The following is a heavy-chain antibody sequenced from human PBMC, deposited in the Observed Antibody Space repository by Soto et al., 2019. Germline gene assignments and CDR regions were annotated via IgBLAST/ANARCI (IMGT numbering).Heavy chain of an antibody. CDR2: IYYSGST. V-gene: IGHV4-31*03. CDR1: GVSIRSSIYY. D-gene: IGHD3-3*01. Sequence: TLSLTCPVSGVSIRSSIYYWSWIRQHPGKGLEWIGYIYYSGSTYYNPSLKSRVTISVDTSKNQFSLKLSSVTVADTAVYYCARRHRTIFGAPGFDPWGQRTLVTVSS. J-gene: IGHJ5*02. CDR3: ARRHRTIFGAPGFDP.